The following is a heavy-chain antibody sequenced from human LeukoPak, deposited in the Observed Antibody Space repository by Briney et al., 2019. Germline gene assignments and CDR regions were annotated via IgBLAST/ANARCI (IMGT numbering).Heavy chain of an antibody. CDR1: GYSFTSYW. V-gene: IGHV5-51*01. CDR3: ARQAVHDSSGYYGLGYFQH. J-gene: IGHJ1*01. Sequence: GESLKISCKGSGYSFTSYWIGWVRQMPGKGLEWMGIIYPGDSDTSYSPSFQGQVTISADKSISTAYLQWSSLKASDTAMYYCARQAVHDSSGYYGLGYFQHWGQGTLVTVSS. D-gene: IGHD3-22*01. CDR2: IYPGDSDT.